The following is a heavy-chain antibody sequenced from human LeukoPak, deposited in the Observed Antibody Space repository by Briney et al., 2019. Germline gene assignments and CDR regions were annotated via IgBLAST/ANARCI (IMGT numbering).Heavy chain of an antibody. CDR2: IYTSGST. J-gene: IGHJ4*02. D-gene: IGHD3-22*01. CDR1: GDSISSYY. CDR3: ARDTYYYDSSGYYVFDY. V-gene: IGHV4-4*07. Sequence: SETLSLTCTVSGDSISSYYWSWIRQPAGKGLEWIGRIYTSGSTNYNPSLKSRVTMSVDTSKNQFSLKLSSVTAADTAVYYCARDTYYYDSSGYYVFDYWGQGTLVTVSS.